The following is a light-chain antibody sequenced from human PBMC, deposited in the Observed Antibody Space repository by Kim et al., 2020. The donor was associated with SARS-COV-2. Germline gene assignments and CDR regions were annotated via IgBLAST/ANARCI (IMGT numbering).Light chain of an antibody. V-gene: IGLV3-1*01. J-gene: IGLJ3*02. Sequence: SVSPAQTASIDCSGDKLGDKYACWYQQKPGHSPVLVIYQDSKRPSGIPERFSGSNSGNTATLTISGTQAMDEADYYCQAWDSSTAVFGGGTQLTVL. CDR3: QAWDSSTAV. CDR1: KLGDKY. CDR2: QDS.